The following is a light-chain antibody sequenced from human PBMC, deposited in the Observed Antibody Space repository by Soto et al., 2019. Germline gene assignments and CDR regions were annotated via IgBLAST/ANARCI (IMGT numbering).Light chain of an antibody. J-gene: IGLJ1*01. Sequence: SVLNKVASVSGSPVRSIAISRTGTSSDVGGHDSVSWYQQHPGKAPKLMIYNVSNRPSGVSNRFSGSKSGNTASLTISGLLAEDETDYFCTSYTSASTYVFGAVTTVTVL. CDR2: NVS. CDR1: SSDVGGHDS. V-gene: IGLV2-14*01. CDR3: TSYTSASTYV.